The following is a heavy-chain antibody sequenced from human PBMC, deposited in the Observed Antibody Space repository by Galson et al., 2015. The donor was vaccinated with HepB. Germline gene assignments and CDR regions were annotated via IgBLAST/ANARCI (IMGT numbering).Heavy chain of an antibody. J-gene: IGHJ2*01. V-gene: IGHV1-69*13. CDR3: ATEHSDSSGWYDWYFDL. CDR2: IIPIFGTA. CDR1: GGTFSSYA. D-gene: IGHD6-19*01. Sequence: SVKVSCKASGGTFSSYAISWVRQAPGQGLEWMGGIIPIFGTANYAQKFQGRVTITADESTSTAYMELSSLRSEDTAVYYCATEHSDSSGWYDWYFDLRGRGTLVTVSS.